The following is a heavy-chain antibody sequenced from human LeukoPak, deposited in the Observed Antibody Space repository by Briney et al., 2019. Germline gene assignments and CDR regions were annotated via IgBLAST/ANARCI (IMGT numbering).Heavy chain of an antibody. Sequence: GGSLRLSCAASGLMFSSYWMTWVRQAPGKGLEWVANIKEDGREKYYVGSVKGRFTISRDNAKNSLYLQMNSLRAEDTAVYYCASELKALWRDYFDFWGQGILVTVSS. V-gene: IGHV3-7*01. J-gene: IGHJ4*02. CDR3: ASELKALWRDYFDF. CDR2: IKEDGREK. CDR1: GLMFSSYW. D-gene: IGHD2/OR15-2a*01.